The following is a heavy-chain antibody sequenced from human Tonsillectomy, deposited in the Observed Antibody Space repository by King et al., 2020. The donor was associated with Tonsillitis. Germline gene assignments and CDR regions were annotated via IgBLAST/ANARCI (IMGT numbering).Heavy chain of an antibody. J-gene: IGHJ2*01. V-gene: IGHV3-7*01. CDR2: IKRDGREM. CDR1: GFIFKNYW. CDR3: ARQYGDYGYYFDL. D-gene: IGHD4-17*01. Sequence: VQLVESGGGLVQPGGSLRLSCEVSGFIFKNYWMTWVRQAPGKGLEWVASIKRDGREMSYADSVKGRCSISRDNAKNSMFLLMSGLRAEDTAMYYCARQYGDYGYYFDLWGRGTLVTVSS.